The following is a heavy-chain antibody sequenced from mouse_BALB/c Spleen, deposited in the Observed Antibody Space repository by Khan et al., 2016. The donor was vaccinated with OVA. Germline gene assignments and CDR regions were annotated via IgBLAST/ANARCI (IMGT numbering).Heavy chain of an antibody. CDR2: INSNGGST. J-gene: IGHJ2*01. CDR1: GFTFSSYG. CDR3: AKMARTIN. Sequence: EVELVESGGGLVQPGGSLKLSCAVSGFTFSSYGMSWVRQTPDKRLELVATINSNGGSTYYPDSVKGRFIISRDNVKNTLYPKIRNLKSKDTAMYYCAKMARTINWGQGTTLTVSS. V-gene: IGHV5-6-3*01.